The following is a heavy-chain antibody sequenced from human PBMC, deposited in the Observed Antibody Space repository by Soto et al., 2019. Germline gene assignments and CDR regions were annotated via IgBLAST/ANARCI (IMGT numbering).Heavy chain of an antibody. J-gene: IGHJ6*02. CDR2: IYSGGST. CDR1: GFTVSSNY. V-gene: IGHV3-53*01. Sequence: PGWSLRLSCAASGFTVSSNYMSWVRQAPGKGLEWVSVIYSGGSTYYADSVKGRFTISRDNSKNTLYLQMNSLRAEDTAVYYCARVPYYYGMDVWGQGTTGTVS. CDR3: ARVPYYYGMDV.